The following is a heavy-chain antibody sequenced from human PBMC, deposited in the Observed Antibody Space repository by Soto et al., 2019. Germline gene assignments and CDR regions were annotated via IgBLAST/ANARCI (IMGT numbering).Heavy chain of an antibody. D-gene: IGHD3-16*01. CDR1: GFTFSSYG. CDR3: ARGLNFGGPYYYYGMDV. J-gene: IGHJ6*02. Sequence: VGSLRLSCAASGFTFSSYGMHWVRQAPGKGLEWVAVIWYDGSNKYYADSVKGRFTISRDNSKNTLYLQMNSLRAEDTAVYYCARGLNFGGPYYYYGMDVWGQGTTVTVSS. V-gene: IGHV3-33*01. CDR2: IWYDGSNK.